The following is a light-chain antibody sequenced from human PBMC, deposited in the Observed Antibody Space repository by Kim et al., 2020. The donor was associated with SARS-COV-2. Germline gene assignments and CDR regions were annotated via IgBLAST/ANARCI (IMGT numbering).Light chain of an antibody. V-gene: IGLV3-21*01. J-gene: IGLJ2*01. CDR3: QVWESSSGRAV. CDR1: SNGSKS. CDR2: YDS. Sequence: AQGKGERISSRGNSNGSKSEYGYQQKPGQAQVLVMYYDSDRNPGTPKRVSGSNSGNTDTLTISRGGAGDEDDDYCQVWESSSGRAVFGGGTQLTVL.